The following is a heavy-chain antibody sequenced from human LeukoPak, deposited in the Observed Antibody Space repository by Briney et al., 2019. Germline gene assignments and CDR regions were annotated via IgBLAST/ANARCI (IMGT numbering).Heavy chain of an antibody. CDR2: MNPNSGNT. Sequence: ASVKVSCKASGYTFTSYDINWVRPATGQGLEWMGWMNPNSGNTGYAQKFQGRVTMTRNTSISTAYMELSSLRAEDTAVYYCAKDLSTKAIVVVTTLDYWGQGTLVTVSS. CDR3: AKDLSTKAIVVVTTLDY. J-gene: IGHJ4*02. CDR1: GYTFTSYD. D-gene: IGHD3-22*01. V-gene: IGHV1-8*02.